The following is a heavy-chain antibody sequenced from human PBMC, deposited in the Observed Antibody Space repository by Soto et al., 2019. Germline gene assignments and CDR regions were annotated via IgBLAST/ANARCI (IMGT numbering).Heavy chain of an antibody. V-gene: IGHV3-30*18. J-gene: IGHJ6*02. CDR2: ISYDGSNK. Sequence: QVQLVESGGGVVQPGRSLRLSCAASGFTFSSYGMHWVRQAPGKGLEWVAVISYDGSNKYYADSVKGRFTISRDNSKNKLSLQMNSLRAEDTAVYYCAKDVGRSYDYRYYYYGMDVWGQGTTVTVSS. CDR3: AKDVGRSYDYRYYYYGMDV. D-gene: IGHD5-18*01. CDR1: GFTFSSYG.